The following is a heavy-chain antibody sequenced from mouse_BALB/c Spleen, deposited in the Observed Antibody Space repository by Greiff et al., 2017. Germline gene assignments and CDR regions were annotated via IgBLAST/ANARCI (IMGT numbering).Heavy chain of an antibody. Sequence: DVMLVESGGGLVKPGGSLKLSCAASGFTFSSYTMSWVRQTPEKRLEWVATISSGGSYTYYPDSVKGRFTISRDNAKNTLYLQMSSLKSEDTAMYYCTRDYYGSRTPFAYWGQGTLVTVSA. J-gene: IGHJ3*01. D-gene: IGHD1-1*01. CDR1: GFTFSSYT. CDR3: TRDYYGSRTPFAY. V-gene: IGHV5-6-4*01. CDR2: ISSGGSYT.